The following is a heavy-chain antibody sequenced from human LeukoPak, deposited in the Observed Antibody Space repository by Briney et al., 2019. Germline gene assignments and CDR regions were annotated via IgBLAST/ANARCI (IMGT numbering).Heavy chain of an antibody. D-gene: IGHD2-2*01. CDR1: GFTFSSYS. J-gene: IGHJ4*02. Sequence: GGSLRHFCGASGFTFSSYSMNWVGQAPGRGREWGSYISSRSSTIYYADSVKGRFTISRDNAKNSLYVQMNSLSAEHTAVYYCARDLIVVVPAAMTTYWGKGTLVSVSP. CDR3: ARDLIVVVPAAMTTY. V-gene: IGHV3-48*04. CDR2: ISSRSSTI.